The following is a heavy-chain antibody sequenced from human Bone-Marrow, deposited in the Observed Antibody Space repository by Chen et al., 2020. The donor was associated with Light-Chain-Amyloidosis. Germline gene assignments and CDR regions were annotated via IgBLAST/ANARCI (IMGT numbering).Heavy chain of an antibody. Sequence: EVQLEHSGPEVKKPGEALKISCKGHGYTFPNYWIGWVRQMPGKGLEWMGVIYPDDSDARYSPSFEGQVTISADKSITTAYLQWRSLKASDTAMYYCARRRDGYNFDYWGQGTLVTVSS. CDR3: ARRRDGYNFDY. CDR1: GYTFPNYW. V-gene: IGHV5-51*01. J-gene: IGHJ4*02. CDR2: IYPDDSDA. D-gene: IGHD5-12*01.